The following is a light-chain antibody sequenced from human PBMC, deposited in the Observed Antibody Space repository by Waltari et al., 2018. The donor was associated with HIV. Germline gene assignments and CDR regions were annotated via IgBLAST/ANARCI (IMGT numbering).Light chain of an antibody. Sequence: QSVLTQPPSASGTPGSRVTISCSGNNSNVRSNSVNWYRQVLGQAPKLLMFSNNQRPSGVPDRFCGSKSGTSASLAIRGLKSEDEADYYCAARDDSLNAWVFGGGTKVTVL. CDR2: SNN. V-gene: IGLV1-44*01. J-gene: IGLJ3*02. CDR1: NSNVRSNS. CDR3: AARDDSLNAWV.